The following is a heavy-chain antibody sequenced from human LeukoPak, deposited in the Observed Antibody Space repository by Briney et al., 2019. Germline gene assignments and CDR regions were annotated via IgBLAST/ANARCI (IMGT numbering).Heavy chain of an antibody. CDR1: GFTFSSYG. Sequence: SGGSLRLSCATSGFTFSSYGMHWVRQAPGKGLEWVAFIRYDGSNKYYADSVKGRFTISRDNSKNTLYLQMNSLRAEDTAVYYCAREDRLPSSSWPNYFDYWGQGTLVTVSS. D-gene: IGHD6-13*01. V-gene: IGHV3-30*02. CDR2: IRYDGSNK. J-gene: IGHJ4*02. CDR3: AREDRLPSSSWPNYFDY.